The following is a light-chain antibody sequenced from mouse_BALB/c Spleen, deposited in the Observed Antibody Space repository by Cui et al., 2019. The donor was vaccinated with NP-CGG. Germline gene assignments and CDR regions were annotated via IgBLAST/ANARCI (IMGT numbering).Light chain of an antibody. J-gene: IGLJ1*01. CDR3: ALWYSNHWV. V-gene: IGLV1*01. CDR2: GTN. CDR1: TGAVTTSNY. Sequence: QAVVTQESTLTTSPGETVTLTCRSNTGAVTTSNYANWVQEKPDHLFTGLMDGTNNRAPGVPARFSGSLIGDKAALTITGAQTEDEAIYFCALWYSNHWVFGGGTKLTVL.